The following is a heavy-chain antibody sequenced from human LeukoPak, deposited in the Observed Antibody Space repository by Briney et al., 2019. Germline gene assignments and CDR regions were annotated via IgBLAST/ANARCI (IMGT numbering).Heavy chain of an antibody. V-gene: IGHV3-7*03. CDR3: ATPLDYYDSSGYHQGGD. D-gene: IGHD3-22*01. CDR1: GFSFSNHW. Sequence: PGGSLRLSCAASGFSFSNHWMTWVRQAPGKGLEWVANIKQDGSKKNYVDSVKGRFTISRDNAKNSLYLQMNSLRAEDTAVYFCATPLDYYDSSGYHQGGDWGQGTLVTVSS. CDR2: IKQDGSKK. J-gene: IGHJ4*02.